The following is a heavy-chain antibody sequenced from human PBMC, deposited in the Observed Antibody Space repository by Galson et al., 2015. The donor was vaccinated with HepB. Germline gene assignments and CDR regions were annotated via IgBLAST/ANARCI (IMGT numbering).Heavy chain of an antibody. CDR2: INTYSGDT. J-gene: IGHJ4*02. V-gene: IGHV1-18*01. Sequence: SVKVSCKASGYTFSTYSIAWLRQVPGKGLECVGWINTYSGDTNYAQTFQGRVTMTTDTAKSTAYMDLRSLTSDDTAVYYCAIVGMTSYYFDYWGRGTLITVSS. CDR1: GYTFSTYS. CDR3: AIVGMTSYYFDY.